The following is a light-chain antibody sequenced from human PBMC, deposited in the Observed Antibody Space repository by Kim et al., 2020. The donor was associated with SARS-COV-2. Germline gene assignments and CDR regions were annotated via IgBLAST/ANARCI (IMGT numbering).Light chain of an antibody. J-gene: IGKJ1*01. CDR2: EAS. Sequence: DIQMTQSPSTLSASVGDRITITCWASQSITTRLAWYQQKPGKAPKLLIYEASSLERGVPSRFSGSGSGTEFTLTISSLQPDDFATYYCQQYSSYWTFGQGTKVDIK. CDR3: QQYSSYWT. CDR1: QSITTR. V-gene: IGKV1-5*03.